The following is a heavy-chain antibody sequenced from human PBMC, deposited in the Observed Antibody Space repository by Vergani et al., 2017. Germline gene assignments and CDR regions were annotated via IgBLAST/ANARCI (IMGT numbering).Heavy chain of an antibody. V-gene: IGHV1-24*01. J-gene: IGHJ1*01. CDR3: ARGSGYASLEYFQH. Sequence: QVQLVQSGAEVKKPGASVKVSCKVSGYTLTELSMHWVRQAPGKGLEWMGGFDPEDGETIYAQKFQGRVTMTRDTSTSTVYMELSSLRSEDTAVYYCARGSGYASLEYFQHWGQGTLVTVSS. D-gene: IGHD3-22*01. CDR1: GYTLTELS. CDR2: FDPEDGET.